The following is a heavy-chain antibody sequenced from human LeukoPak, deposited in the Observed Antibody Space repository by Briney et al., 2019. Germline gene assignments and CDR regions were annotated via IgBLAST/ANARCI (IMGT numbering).Heavy chain of an antibody. D-gene: IGHD5-18*01. CDR2: IRSKDYGGTT. Sequence: GGSLRLSCTASGFTFGDYAMGWFRQAPGKGLEWVSFIRSKDYGGTTEYAASVNGRFTISRDDSKSIAYLQMNNLQTEDTAVYYCTRVVHGYSYGSGDYWGQGTLVTVSS. V-gene: IGHV3-49*03. CDR1: GFTFGDYA. CDR3: TRVVHGYSYGSGDY. J-gene: IGHJ4*02.